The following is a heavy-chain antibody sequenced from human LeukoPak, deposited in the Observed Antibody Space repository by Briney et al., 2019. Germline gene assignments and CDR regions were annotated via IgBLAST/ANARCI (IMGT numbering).Heavy chain of an antibody. CDR2: ISSSGSTI. V-gene: IGHV3-11*01. D-gene: IGHD6-13*01. Sequence: GGSLRLSCAASGFTFSDYYMSWIRQAPGKGLEWVSYISSSGSTIYYADSVKGRFTISRDNAKNSLYLQMNSLGAEDTAVYYCARGVTGYSSSWYGRGNWFDPWGQGTLVTVSS. J-gene: IGHJ5*02. CDR3: ARGVTGYSSSWYGRGNWFDP. CDR1: GFTFSDYY.